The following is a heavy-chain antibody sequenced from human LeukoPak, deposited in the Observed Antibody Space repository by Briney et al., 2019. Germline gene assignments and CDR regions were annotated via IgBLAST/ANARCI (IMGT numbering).Heavy chain of an antibody. CDR3: ARIRRYYDILTGLHDAFDI. V-gene: IGHV5-51*01. D-gene: IGHD3-9*01. CDR2: IYPGDSDT. CDR1: GYSFTSYW. Sequence: GASLKISCKGSGYSFTSYWIGWVRQLPGKGLEWMGIIYPGDSDTRYSPSFQGQVTISADKSISTAYLQWSSLKASDTAMYYCARIRRYYDILTGLHDAFDIWGQGTMVTVSS. J-gene: IGHJ3*02.